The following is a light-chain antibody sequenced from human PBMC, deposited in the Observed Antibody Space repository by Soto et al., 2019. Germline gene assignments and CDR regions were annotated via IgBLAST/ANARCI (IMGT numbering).Light chain of an antibody. Sequence: IVMTHAPGTLSVSPWYRVTLSFMASQSISINLAWYQHKPGQAPRLLIHGASTRATGVPARISGSGSGTEFTLTISSLQSEDFAVYYCQQFRNWPWTFGQGTKVDIK. J-gene: IGKJ1*01. V-gene: IGKV3D-15*01. CDR2: GAS. CDR1: QSISIN. CDR3: QQFRNWPWT.